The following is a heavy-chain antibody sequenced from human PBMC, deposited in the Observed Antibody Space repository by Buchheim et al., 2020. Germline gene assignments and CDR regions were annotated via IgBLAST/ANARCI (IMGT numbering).Heavy chain of an antibody. CDR2: ISYDGSNK. Sequence: QVQLVESGGGVVQPGRSLRLSCAASGFTFSSYAMHWVRQAPGKGLEWVAVISYDGSNKYYADSVKGRFTISRDNSKNTLYLHMNSLRAEDTAVYYCARDLRGNYDFWSGPHYGMDVWGQGTT. J-gene: IGHJ6*02. D-gene: IGHD3-3*01. V-gene: IGHV3-30-3*01. CDR1: GFTFSSYA. CDR3: ARDLRGNYDFWSGPHYGMDV.